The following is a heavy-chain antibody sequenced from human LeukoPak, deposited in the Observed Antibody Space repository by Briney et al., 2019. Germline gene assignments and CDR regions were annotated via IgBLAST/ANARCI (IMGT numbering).Heavy chain of an antibody. V-gene: IGHV3-30*18. D-gene: IGHD6-13*01. CDR3: AKDHSSSTGYFQH. Sequence: GGSLRLSCAASGFTFSSYGMHWVRQAPGKGLEWVAVISYDGSNKYYADSVKGRFTISRDNSKNTLYLQMNSLRAEDTAVYYCAKDHSSSTGYFQHWGQGTLGTVSS. CDR1: GFTFSSYG. CDR2: ISYDGSNK. J-gene: IGHJ1*01.